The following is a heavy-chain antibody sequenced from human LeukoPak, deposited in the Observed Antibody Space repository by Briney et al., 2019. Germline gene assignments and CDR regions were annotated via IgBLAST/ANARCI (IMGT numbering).Heavy chain of an antibody. V-gene: IGHV4-59*11. CDR2: IYYSGST. Sequence: PSETLSLTCTGSGGSIRSHYWSWIRQPPGKGLEWIGYIYYSGSTNYNPSLKSRVTISVDTSKNQFSLKLSSVTAADTAVYYCAREAFYYDSSGYYHNWFDPWGQGTLVTVSS. CDR3: AREAFYYDSSGYYHNWFDP. J-gene: IGHJ5*02. D-gene: IGHD3-22*01. CDR1: GGSIRSHY.